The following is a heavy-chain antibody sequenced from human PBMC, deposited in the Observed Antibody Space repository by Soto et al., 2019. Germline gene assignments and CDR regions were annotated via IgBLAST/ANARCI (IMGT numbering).Heavy chain of an antibody. J-gene: IGHJ6*02. CDR1: GFTVSSNY. CDR2: IYSGGST. Sequence: EVQLVESGGGLVQPGGSLRLSCAASGFTVSSNYMSWVRQAPGKGLEWVSVIYSGGSTYYADSVKGRFTISRDNSKNTLDLQMNSLGDEDTAVYYCARDSPHYDFWSADSWHYYYYYGMDVWGQGTTVTVSS. D-gene: IGHD3-3*01. V-gene: IGHV3-66*01. CDR3: ARDSPHYDFWSADSWHYYYYYGMDV.